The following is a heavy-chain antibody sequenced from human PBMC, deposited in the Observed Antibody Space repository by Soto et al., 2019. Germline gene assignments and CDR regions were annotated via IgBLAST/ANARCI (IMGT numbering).Heavy chain of an antibody. J-gene: IGHJ5*02. V-gene: IGHV3-30*18. CDR3: GQGPPAWIYRPTNWFDP. Sequence: PGGSLRLSCSASGFTFSSYGRHWVRQAPGKGLEWVAGISYDGSNKYCADSVKVRLTISRDNSKNTLYLQMNRLRAEDTAVYYCGQGPPAWIYRPTNWFDPWGPGTLHPVSS. CDR2: ISYDGSNK. CDR1: GFTFSSYG. D-gene: IGHD5-12*01.